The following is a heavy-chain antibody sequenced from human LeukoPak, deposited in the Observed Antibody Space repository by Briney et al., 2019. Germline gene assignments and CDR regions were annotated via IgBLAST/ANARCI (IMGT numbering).Heavy chain of an antibody. CDR1: GYSISSGYY. Sequence: SETLSLTCAVSGYSISSGYYWGWIRQPPGKGLEWIGSIYHSGSTYYNPSLKSRVTISVDTSKNQFSLKLSSATAADTAVYYCARLWFGELLRPDYWGQGTLVTVSS. CDR3: ARLWFGELLRPDY. D-gene: IGHD3-10*01. J-gene: IGHJ4*02. CDR2: IYHSGST. V-gene: IGHV4-38-2*01.